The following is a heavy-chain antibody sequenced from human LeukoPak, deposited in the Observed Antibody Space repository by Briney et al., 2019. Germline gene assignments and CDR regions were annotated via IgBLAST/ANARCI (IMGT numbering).Heavy chain of an antibody. CDR3: ARGTSDFDY. Sequence: QSLSLTCAISGDSVSSNSGGWNWIRQSPSRGLEWLGLTYYRSNYFNDYAVTVRSRMSINPDRSKNQFSLQLNSVTPEDTAVYYCARGTSDFDYWGQGTLVIVSS. CDR2: TYYRSNYFN. J-gene: IGHJ4*02. V-gene: IGHV6-1*01. CDR1: GDSVSSNSGG. D-gene: IGHD3-3*01.